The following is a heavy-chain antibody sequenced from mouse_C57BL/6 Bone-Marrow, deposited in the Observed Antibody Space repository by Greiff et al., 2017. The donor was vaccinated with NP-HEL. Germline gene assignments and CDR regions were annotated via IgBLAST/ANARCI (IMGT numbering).Heavy chain of an antibody. J-gene: IGHJ1*03. CDR2: IDPSDSYT. CDR3: AKSDG. Sequence: VQLQQPGAELVRPGTSVKLSCKASGYTFTSYWMHWVKQRPGQGLEWIGVIDPSDSYTNYNQKFKGKATLTVDTSSSTAYMQLSSLTSEDSAVYYCAKSDGWGTGTTVTVSS. V-gene: IGHV1-59*01. CDR1: GYTFTSYW.